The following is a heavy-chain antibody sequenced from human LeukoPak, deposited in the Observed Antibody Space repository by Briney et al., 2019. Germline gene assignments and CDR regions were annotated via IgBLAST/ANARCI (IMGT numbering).Heavy chain of an antibody. V-gene: IGHV3-53*01. Sequence: GGSLRLSCAASGFTVSSNYMSWVRQAPGKGLEWVSVIYSGGSTYYADSVKGRFTISRDNSKNTLYLQMNSLRAEDTAVYYCARALDYDSSCYLPAVYFDYWGQGTLVTVSS. CDR3: ARALDYDSSCYLPAVYFDY. D-gene: IGHD3-22*01. CDR2: IYSGGST. CDR1: GFTVSSNY. J-gene: IGHJ4*02.